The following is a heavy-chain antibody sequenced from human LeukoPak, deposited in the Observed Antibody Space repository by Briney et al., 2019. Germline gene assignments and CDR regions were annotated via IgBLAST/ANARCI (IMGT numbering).Heavy chain of an antibody. CDR1: GFTFSSYE. J-gene: IGHJ4*02. Sequence: GGSLRLSCAASGFTFSSYEMNWVRPAPGKGLEWVSYISSSGSTIYYADSVKGRFAISRDNAKNSLYLQMNSLRAEDTAVYYCAKAHYSDSSGWFDYWGQGTLVTVSS. D-gene: IGHD3-22*01. V-gene: IGHV3-48*03. CDR3: AKAHYSDSSGWFDY. CDR2: ISSSGSTI.